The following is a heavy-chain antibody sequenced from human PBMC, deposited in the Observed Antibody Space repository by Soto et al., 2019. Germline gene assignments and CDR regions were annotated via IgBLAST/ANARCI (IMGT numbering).Heavy chain of an antibody. Sequence: SETLSLTCTVSGGTISSYYWSWIRQPPGKGLEWIGYIYYSGSTNYNPSLKSRVTISVDTSKNQFSLKLSSVTAADTAVYHCAKDTYFRDSSGYYVFDYWGPGTQVTVSS. CDR3: AKDTYFRDSSGYYVFDY. V-gene: IGHV4-59*12. CDR1: GGTISSYY. CDR2: IYYSGST. D-gene: IGHD3-22*01. J-gene: IGHJ4*02.